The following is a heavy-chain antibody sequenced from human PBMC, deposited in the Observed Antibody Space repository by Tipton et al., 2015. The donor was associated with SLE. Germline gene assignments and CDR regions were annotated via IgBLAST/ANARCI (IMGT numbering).Heavy chain of an antibody. CDR3: ARDLGSFYGMDV. V-gene: IGHV3-30*04. D-gene: IGHD2-15*01. CDR1: GFTFSSYT. Sequence: SLRLSCAVSGFTFSSYTMHWVRQAPGKGLEWVAVISYDGSNKYYADSVKGRFTISRDNSKNTLYLQMNSLRPEDTAVYYCARDLGSFYGMDVWGQGTMVTVSS. CDR2: ISYDGSNK. J-gene: IGHJ6*02.